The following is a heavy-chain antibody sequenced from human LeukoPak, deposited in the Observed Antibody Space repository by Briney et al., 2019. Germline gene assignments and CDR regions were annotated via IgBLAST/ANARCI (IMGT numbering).Heavy chain of an antibody. D-gene: IGHD5-18*01. J-gene: IGHJ3*02. V-gene: IGHV1-18*01. CDR1: GYTSTTYG. CDR2: TYNSYT. Sequence: GASVKVSCKASGYTSTTYGISWVRQAPGQGLEWMGWTYNSYTHYAQTLQGRVTMTTDTSTSTAYMELRSLRSDDTAVYYCARVNIGDTAMVYDAFDIWGQGTMVTVSS. CDR3: ARVNIGDTAMVYDAFDI.